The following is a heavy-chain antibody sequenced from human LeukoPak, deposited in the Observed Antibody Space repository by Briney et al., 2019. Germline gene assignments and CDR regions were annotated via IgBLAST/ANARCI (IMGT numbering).Heavy chain of an antibody. CDR1: GGSFSGYY. V-gene: IGHV4-34*01. D-gene: IGHD3-10*01. CDR3: ARDRYYYGSGSYYNVGYYFDY. CDR2: INHSGST. J-gene: IGHJ4*02. Sequence: SETLSLTCAVYGGSFSGYYWSWIRQPPGKGLEWIGEINHSGSTNYNPSLKSRVTISVDTSKNQFSLKLSSVTAADTAVYYCARDRYYYGSGSYYNVGYYFDYWGQGTLVTVSS.